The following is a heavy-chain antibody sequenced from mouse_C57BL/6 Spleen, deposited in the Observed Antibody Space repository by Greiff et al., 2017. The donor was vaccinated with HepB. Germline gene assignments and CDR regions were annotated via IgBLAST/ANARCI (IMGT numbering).Heavy chain of an antibody. CDR2: IYPGDGDT. V-gene: IGHV1-82*01. CDR1: GYAFSSSW. D-gene: IGHD2-4*01. Sequence: VQLQQSGPELVKPGASVKISCKASGYAFSSSWMNWVKQRPGKGLEWIGRIYPGDGDTNYNEKFKGKATLTADKSSSTAYMQLSSLTSEDSAVYFCARRLYDYDGFAYWGQGTLVTVSA. CDR3: ARRLYDYDGFAY. J-gene: IGHJ3*01.